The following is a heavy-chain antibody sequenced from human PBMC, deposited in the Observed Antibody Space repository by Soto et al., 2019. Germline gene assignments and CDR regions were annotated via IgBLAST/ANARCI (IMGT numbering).Heavy chain of an antibody. Sequence: LRLSCAASGFTFRSYAMSWVRQAPGKGLEWVSGISGGGDSTYYANSVKGRFTISRDNSKNTLYLQMNSLRAEDTAVYYCAKEGDSSGYYYSKDYWGQGTLVTVSS. J-gene: IGHJ4*02. D-gene: IGHD3-22*01. CDR1: GFTFRSYA. V-gene: IGHV3-23*01. CDR3: AKEGDSSGYYYSKDY. CDR2: ISGGGDST.